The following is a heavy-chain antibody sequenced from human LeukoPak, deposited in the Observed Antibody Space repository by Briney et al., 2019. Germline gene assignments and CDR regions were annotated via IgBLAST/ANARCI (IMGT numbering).Heavy chain of an antibody. CDR3: AREAGGYSYGYVGYYMDV. CDR1: GGSISSGDYY. Sequence: SQTLSLTCTVSGGSISSGDYYWSWIRQPPGKGLEWVGYIYYSGSTYYNPSLKGRVTISVDTSKNQFSLKLSSVTAADTAVCYCAREAGGYSYGYVGYYMDVWGKGITVTVSS. J-gene: IGHJ6*03. D-gene: IGHD5-18*01. V-gene: IGHV4-30-4*08. CDR2: IYYSGST.